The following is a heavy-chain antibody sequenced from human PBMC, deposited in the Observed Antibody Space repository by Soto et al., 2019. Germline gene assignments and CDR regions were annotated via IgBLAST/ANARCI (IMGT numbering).Heavy chain of an antibody. D-gene: IGHD6-13*01. CDR1: GYTFTSYY. CDR3: ARGFGSSWTTFDY. CDR2: INP. V-gene: IGHV1-2*02. Sequence: ASVKVSCKASGYTFTSYYMHWVRQAPGQGLEWMGWINPSLKGRVTLSVDTSKNQVSLQLTSVTAADTAVYYCARGFGSSWTTFDYWGHGTLVTVSS. J-gene: IGHJ4*01.